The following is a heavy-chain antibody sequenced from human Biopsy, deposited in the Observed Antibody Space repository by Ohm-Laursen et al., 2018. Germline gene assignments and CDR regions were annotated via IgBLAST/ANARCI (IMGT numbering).Heavy chain of an antibody. D-gene: IGHD2/OR15-2a*01. CDR2: IYYSGST. CDR1: GGSISSFY. Sequence: GTLSLTCAVSGGSISSFYWSWIRQTPGKGLEWIGYIYYSGSTNYNPSLKSRVTISVDTSKNQFSLRLNSVTAADTAVYYCARATNSTGWPYYYFYGMDVWGQGTTVTVSS. CDR3: ARATNSTGWPYYYFYGMDV. V-gene: IGHV4-59*01. J-gene: IGHJ6*02.